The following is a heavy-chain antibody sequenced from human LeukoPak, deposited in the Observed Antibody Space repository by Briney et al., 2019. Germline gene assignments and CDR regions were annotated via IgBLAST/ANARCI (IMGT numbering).Heavy chain of an antibody. Sequence: GGSLRLSCVASGFTFHNYEMNWVRQAPGKGLEWVSYISSSGATIYYADAVKGRFTISRDDAKSSLYLQMNSLRAEDTAVYYCTRDAGTRLKYSFGYGDYWGQGALVTVSS. D-gene: IGHD5-18*01. CDR1: GFTFHNYE. CDR3: TRDAGTRLKYSFGYGDY. CDR2: ISSSGATI. J-gene: IGHJ4*02. V-gene: IGHV3-48*03.